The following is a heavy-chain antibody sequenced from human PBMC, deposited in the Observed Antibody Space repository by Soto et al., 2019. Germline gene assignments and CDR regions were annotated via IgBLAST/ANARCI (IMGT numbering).Heavy chain of an antibody. D-gene: IGHD4-4*01. V-gene: IGHV4-39*01. Sequence: PSETLSLTCTVSGGSISSSSYYWGWIRQPPGKGLEWIGSIYYSGSTYYNPSLKSRVTISVDTSKNQFSLKLSSVTAADTAVYYCARAHLTVTLPYNHYYMDVRGKGTTVTVSS. CDR1: GGSISSSSYY. CDR2: IYYSGST. CDR3: ARAHLTVTLPYNHYYMDV. J-gene: IGHJ6*03.